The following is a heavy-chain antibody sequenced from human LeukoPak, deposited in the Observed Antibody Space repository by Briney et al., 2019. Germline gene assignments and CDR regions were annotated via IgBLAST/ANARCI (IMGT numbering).Heavy chain of an antibody. V-gene: IGHV1-2*02. Sequence: ASVKISCKASGYTFTGYYMHWVRQAPGQGLEWMGWINPNSGGTNYAQKFQGRVTMTRDTSISTAYMELSRLRSDDTSVYYCAREDYDILTGSNWFDPWGQGTLVTVSS. D-gene: IGHD3-9*01. J-gene: IGHJ5*02. CDR2: INPNSGGT. CDR3: AREDYDILTGSNWFDP. CDR1: GYTFTGYY.